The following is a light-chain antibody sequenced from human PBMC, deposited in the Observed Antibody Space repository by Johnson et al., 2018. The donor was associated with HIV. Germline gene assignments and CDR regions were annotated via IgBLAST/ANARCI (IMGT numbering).Light chain of an antibody. CDR1: VSNIESYF. J-gene: IGLJ1*01. CDR3: GTWDSSLMAYV. V-gene: IGLV1-51*01. Sequence: QSVLTQPPSVSAAPGQTVNISCSGNVSNIESYFVSWYQQLPGAAPKLLIYDNNKRPSGIPDRFSGSKSGSSANLGITGLQTGDEADYYCGTWDSSLMAYVFGTGTKVTVL. CDR2: DNN.